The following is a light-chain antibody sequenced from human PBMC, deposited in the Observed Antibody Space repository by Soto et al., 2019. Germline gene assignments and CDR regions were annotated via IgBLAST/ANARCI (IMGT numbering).Light chain of an antibody. Sequence: EIVLTQSPGTLSLSPGERATLSCRATQTISSNYLAWYQQTPGQAPKLLIHGASTRATGIPDRFSGSGSGTDFTLTISRLEPEDFAVYYCQLYGSSPKTFGQGTKVEV. J-gene: IGKJ1*01. CDR1: QTISSNY. CDR3: QLYGSSPKT. CDR2: GAS. V-gene: IGKV3-20*01.